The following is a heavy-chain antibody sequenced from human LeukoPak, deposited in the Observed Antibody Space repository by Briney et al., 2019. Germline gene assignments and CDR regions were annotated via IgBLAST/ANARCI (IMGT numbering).Heavy chain of an antibody. CDR3: ARAVGYFDY. CDR1: GGSISSYY. V-gene: IGHV4-59*01. CDR2: IYYSGST. Sequence: PSETLSLTCTVSGGSISSYYWSWIRQPPGKGLEWIGYIYYSGSTNYNPSPKSRVTISVDTSKNQFSLKLSSVTAADTAVYYCARAVGYFDYWGQGTLVTVSS. J-gene: IGHJ4*02. D-gene: IGHD3-10*01.